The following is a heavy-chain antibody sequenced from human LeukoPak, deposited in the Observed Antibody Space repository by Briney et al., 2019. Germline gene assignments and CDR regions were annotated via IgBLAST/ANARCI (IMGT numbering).Heavy chain of an antibody. CDR3: AREPDYGDLTLPDY. J-gene: IGHJ4*02. V-gene: IGHV1-2*02. Sequence: GASVTVSCKASGYTFTGYYIHWVRQAPGQGLEWMGRINPNSGGTSYALKFQGRVTVTRDTSIATAYMELSRLRSDDTAVYYCAREPDYGDLTLPDYWGQGTLATVSS. CDR2: INPNSGGT. CDR1: GYTFTGYY. D-gene: IGHD4-17*01.